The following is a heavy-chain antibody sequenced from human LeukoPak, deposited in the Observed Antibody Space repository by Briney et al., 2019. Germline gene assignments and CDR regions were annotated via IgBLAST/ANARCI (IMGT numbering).Heavy chain of an antibody. CDR3: ARLCRGNQLAGFDS. CDR1: GFTFSTYW. J-gene: IGHJ4*02. V-gene: IGHV3-7*01. Sequence: PGGSLRLSCSASGFTFSTYWMSWVRQAPGKGLKWVANMRRDGNENYYLDSVRARFTISRDNAKNSLYLQINSLRAEDTAVYYCARLCRGNQLAGFDSWGQGTLVTVSS. D-gene: IGHD2-2*01. CDR2: MRRDGNEN.